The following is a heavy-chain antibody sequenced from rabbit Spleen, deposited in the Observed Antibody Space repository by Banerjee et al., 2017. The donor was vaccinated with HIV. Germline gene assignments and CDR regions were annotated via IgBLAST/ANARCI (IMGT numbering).Heavy chain of an antibody. CDR2: IDSGSSSGFT. D-gene: IGHD4-1*01. V-gene: IGHV1S40*01. CDR1: GFSFGSNYY. J-gene: IGHJ4*01. CDR3: ARETSSGWGVVSYYFNL. Sequence: QSLEESGGDLVKPGASLTLTCTASGFSFGSNYYMCWVRQAPGRGLEWIACIDSGSSSGFTYSATWAKGRFTISKTSSTTVTLQMTSLTAADTATYFCARETSSGWGVVSYYFNLWGPGTLVTVS.